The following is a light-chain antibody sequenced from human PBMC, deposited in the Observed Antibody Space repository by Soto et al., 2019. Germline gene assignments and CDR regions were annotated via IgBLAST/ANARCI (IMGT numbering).Light chain of an antibody. Sequence: QSALTQPASVSGSPGQSITISFTGTGNDVGGYNYVSWYQQHPGKAPKLLIYGVIDRPSGVSNRFSGSKSGNAASLTISGLQPEDEADYYCSSYTSSYTWVFGGGTKLTVL. J-gene: IGLJ3*02. CDR1: GNDVGGYNY. CDR2: GVI. V-gene: IGLV2-14*03. CDR3: SSYTSSYTWV.